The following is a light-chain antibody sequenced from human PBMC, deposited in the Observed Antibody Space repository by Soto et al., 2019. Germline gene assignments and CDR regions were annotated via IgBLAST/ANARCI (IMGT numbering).Light chain of an antibody. CDR2: GTS. CDR3: QQYAGSPKT. V-gene: IGKV3-20*01. CDR1: QYLSTSY. Sequence: EIVLTQSPAALSLSLGERATLSCRASQYLSTSYLAWYQQKPGQAPRLLIYGTSRRATGIPDRFSGSGSGTDFTLTITRLEPEDFAVYYCQQYAGSPKTFGLVTKLEIK. J-gene: IGKJ2*01.